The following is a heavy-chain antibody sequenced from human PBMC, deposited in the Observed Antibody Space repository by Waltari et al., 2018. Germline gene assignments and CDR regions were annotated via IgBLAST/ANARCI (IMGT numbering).Heavy chain of an antibody. CDR3: AKDLSYVPATVDY. J-gene: IGHJ4*02. V-gene: IGHV3-23*04. CDR2: ISGSGDST. CDR1: GFTFSSYA. D-gene: IGHD2-2*01. Sequence: VQLVESGGGVVQPGRSLRLSGAASGFTFSSYAMSWVRQAPGKGLEWVLGISGSGDSTYYADSVKGRFTISRDNSKNTLYLQMNSLRAEDTAVYYCAKDLSYVPATVDYWGQGTLVTVSS.